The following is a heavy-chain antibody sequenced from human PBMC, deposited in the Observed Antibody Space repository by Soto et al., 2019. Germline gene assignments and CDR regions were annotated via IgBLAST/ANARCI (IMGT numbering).Heavy chain of an antibody. J-gene: IGHJ6*04. V-gene: IGHV1-3*01. CDR2: INAGNGNT. D-gene: IGHD3-22*01. CDR1: GYTFTSYA. Sequence: GASVKVSCKASGYTFTSYAIHWVRQAPGQRLEWMGWINAGNGNTKYSQKFQGRVTITRDTSASTAYMELSSLRSDDTAVYYCARYDTSSDLGRGYQSYGMAVWGEGTTVTVPS. CDR3: ARYDTSSDLGRGYQSYGMAV.